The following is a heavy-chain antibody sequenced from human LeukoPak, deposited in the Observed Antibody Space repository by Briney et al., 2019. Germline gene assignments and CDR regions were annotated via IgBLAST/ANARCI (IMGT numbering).Heavy chain of an antibody. D-gene: IGHD1-26*01. Sequence: SETLSLTCTVSGGSISSGSYYWSWIRQPPGKGLEWIGYIYYSGSTNYNPSLKSRVTISVDTSKNQFSVKLSSVTAADTAVYYCARYRRGIGESYYYYMDVWGKGATVTVSS. V-gene: IGHV4-61*01. CDR3: ARYRRGIGESYYYYMDV. CDR2: IYYSGST. CDR1: GGSISSGSYY. J-gene: IGHJ6*03.